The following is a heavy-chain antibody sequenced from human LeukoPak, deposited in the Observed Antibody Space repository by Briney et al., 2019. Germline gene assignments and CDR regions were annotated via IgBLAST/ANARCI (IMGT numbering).Heavy chain of an antibody. CDR3: AKSNSESQTTVGN. V-gene: IGHV3-33*06. CDR1: GFTFNTYG. D-gene: IGHD1-26*01. Sequence: GRSLRFSCAASGFTFNTYGMHWVRQAPGKGLEWVAVIWSDGTHKYYSDSVKGRFTISRDNSKNTLYLEMNSLRVEDTAVYYCAKSNSESQTTVGNWGQGTLVAVSS. J-gene: IGHJ4*02. CDR2: IWSDGTHK.